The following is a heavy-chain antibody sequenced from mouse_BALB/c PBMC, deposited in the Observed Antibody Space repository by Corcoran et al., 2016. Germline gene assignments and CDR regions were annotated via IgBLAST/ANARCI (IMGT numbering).Heavy chain of an antibody. CDR1: GYTFTNYG. D-gene: IGHD1-1*01. CDR3: AITTEVADYYVMDY. V-gene: IGHV9-3-1*01. Sequence: QIQLVQSGPELKKPGETVKISCKASGYTFTNYGMNWVKQAPGKGLKWMGWINPYTGEPTYADDFKGRFAFSLETSASTAYLQINNLKNEDTATYFCAITTEVADYYVMDYWGQGTSVTVSS. CDR2: INPYTGEP. J-gene: IGHJ4*01.